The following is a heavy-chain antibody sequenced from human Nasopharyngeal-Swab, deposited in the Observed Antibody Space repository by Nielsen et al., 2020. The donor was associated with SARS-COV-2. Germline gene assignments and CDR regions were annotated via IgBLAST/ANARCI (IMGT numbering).Heavy chain of an antibody. CDR2: INAGNGNT. CDR3: ARSWVPSHYYDSPYFDY. J-gene: IGHJ4*02. Sequence: ASVKVSCKASGYTFTSYAMHWVRQAPGQRLEWMGWINAGNGNTKYSQKFQDRLTITRDTSASTAYMELRSLRSDDTAVYYCARSWVPSHYYDSPYFDYWGQGTLVTVSS. CDR1: GYTFTSYA. V-gene: IGHV1-3*01. D-gene: IGHD3-22*01.